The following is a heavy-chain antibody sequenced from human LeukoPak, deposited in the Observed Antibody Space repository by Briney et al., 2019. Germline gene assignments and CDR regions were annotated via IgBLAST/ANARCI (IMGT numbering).Heavy chain of an antibody. Sequence: MASETLSLTCAVSAPSISSYYWSWIRQAPGKGLEWIGYISTSGSNNYNPSLKSRFSISLDTSKNRFSLNLNFVTAADTAVYYCASPRSGYRYTFDYWGQGALVTVSS. D-gene: IGHD3-22*01. CDR3: ASPRSGYRYTFDY. V-gene: IGHV4-4*09. J-gene: IGHJ4*02. CDR1: APSISSYY. CDR2: ISTSGSN.